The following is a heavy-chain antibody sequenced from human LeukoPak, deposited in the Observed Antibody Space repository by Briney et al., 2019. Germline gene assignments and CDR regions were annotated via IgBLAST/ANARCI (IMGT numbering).Heavy chain of an antibody. CDR3: ARAYDYYGSGSYYNNYFDY. D-gene: IGHD3-10*01. CDR1: GGSFSGYY. J-gene: IGHJ4*02. Sequence: SETLSLTCAVYGGSFSGYYWSWIRQPPGKGLEWIGEINHSGSTNYNPSLKSRVTISVDTSKNQFSLKLSSVTAADTAVYYCARAYDYYGSGSYYNNYFDYWGQGTLVTVSS. V-gene: IGHV4-34*01. CDR2: INHSGST.